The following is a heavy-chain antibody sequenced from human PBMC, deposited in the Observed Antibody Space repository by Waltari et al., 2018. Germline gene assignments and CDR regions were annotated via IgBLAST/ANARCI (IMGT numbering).Heavy chain of an antibody. D-gene: IGHD3-3*01. J-gene: IGHJ4*02. V-gene: IGHV3-7*01. CDR3: AKEFSYYAFDF. CDR1: GFTFSSYW. Sequence: EVQLVESGGGLVQPGGSLRLSCSASGFTFSSYWMSWVRQAPGKGLEWVANRKEDGSLETYVDSVKGRFTVSRDNSKSSLYLQMSSLRAEDTAMYYCAKEFSYYAFDFWGQGTLVTVSP. CDR2: RKEDGSLE.